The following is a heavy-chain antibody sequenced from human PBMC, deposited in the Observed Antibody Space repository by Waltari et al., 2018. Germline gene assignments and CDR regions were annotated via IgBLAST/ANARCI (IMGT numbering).Heavy chain of an antibody. V-gene: IGHV3-7*01. CDR1: GLSFSNYW. CDR3: TRGGRDSSWYWRD. Sequence: EVQLVESGGGLAQPGGSLRLSCAASGLSFSNYWMTWVRQASGKGPGGVANIKQDGSEKYYMDSVKGRFTISRDNAKNSLYLQMNNLRVEDTAVYYCTRGGRDSSWYWRDWGQGTLVTVSS. CDR2: IKQDGSEK. J-gene: IGHJ4*02. D-gene: IGHD6-13*01.